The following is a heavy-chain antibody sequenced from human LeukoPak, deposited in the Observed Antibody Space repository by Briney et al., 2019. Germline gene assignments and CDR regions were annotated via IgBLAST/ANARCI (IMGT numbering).Heavy chain of an antibody. V-gene: IGHV1-46*01. Sequence: ASVTVSCKASGYTFTSYYMHWVRQAPGQGLEWMGIINPSGGSTSYAQKFQGRVTMTRDTSTSTVYMELSSLRSEDTAVYYCARDRGTMVRGVIKPYGMDVWGQGTTVTVSS. J-gene: IGHJ6*02. D-gene: IGHD3-10*01. CDR1: GYTFTSYY. CDR2: INPSGGST. CDR3: ARDRGTMVRGVIKPYGMDV.